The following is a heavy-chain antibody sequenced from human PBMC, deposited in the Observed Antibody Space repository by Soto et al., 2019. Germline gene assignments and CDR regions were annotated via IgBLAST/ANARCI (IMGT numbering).Heavy chain of an antibody. CDR3: ASHRQGYYYNFDY. V-gene: IGHV4-34*01. CDR2: INHSGST. Sequence: SETLSLTCAVYGGSFSGYYWSWIRQPPGKGLEWIGEINHSGSTNYNPSLKSRVTISVDTSKNQFSLKLSSVTAADTAVYYCASHRQGYYYNFDYWGQGTLVTVSS. J-gene: IGHJ4*02. D-gene: IGHD3-22*01. CDR1: GGSFSGYY.